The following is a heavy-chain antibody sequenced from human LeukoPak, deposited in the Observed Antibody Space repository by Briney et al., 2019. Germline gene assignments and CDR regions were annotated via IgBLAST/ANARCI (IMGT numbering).Heavy chain of an antibody. Sequence: LRLSCAASGFTFSDYYMSWIRQAPGKGLEWIGYIYYSGSTYYNPSLKSRVTISVDTSKNQFSLKLSSVTAADTAVYYCARKTTVVTHFDYWGQGTLVTVSS. CDR2: IYYSGST. CDR3: ARKTTVVTHFDY. D-gene: IGHD4-23*01. V-gene: IGHV4-31*02. J-gene: IGHJ4*02. CDR1: GFTFSDYY.